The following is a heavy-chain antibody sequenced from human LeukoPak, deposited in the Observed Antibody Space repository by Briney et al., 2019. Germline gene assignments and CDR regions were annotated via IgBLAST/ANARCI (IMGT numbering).Heavy chain of an antibody. Sequence: GGSLRLSCAASGFTFSSYEMNWVRQAPGKGLEWVAVISYDGSNKYYADSVKGRFTISRDNSKNTLYLQMNSLRAEDTAVYYCANLLRWEPYWGQGTLVTVSS. CDR2: ISYDGSNK. D-gene: IGHD4-23*01. V-gene: IGHV3-30*18. CDR3: ANLLRWEPY. CDR1: GFTFSSYE. J-gene: IGHJ4*02.